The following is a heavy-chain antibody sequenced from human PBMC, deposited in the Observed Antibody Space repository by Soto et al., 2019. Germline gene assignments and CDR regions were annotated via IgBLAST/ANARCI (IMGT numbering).Heavy chain of an antibody. D-gene: IGHD6-13*01. J-gene: IGHJ4*02. CDR2: ISAYNGNT. CDR3: ASSPTAAGRHVRFYY. CDR1: GYTFTSYG. V-gene: IGHV1-18*01. Sequence: QVQLVQSGAEVKKPGASVKVSCKASGYTFTSYGISWVRQAPGQGLEWMGWISAYNGNTNYAQKLQGRVTMTTDTSTRTAYMELRSLRSDDTAVYYCASSPTAAGRHVRFYYWGQGNLVTVSS.